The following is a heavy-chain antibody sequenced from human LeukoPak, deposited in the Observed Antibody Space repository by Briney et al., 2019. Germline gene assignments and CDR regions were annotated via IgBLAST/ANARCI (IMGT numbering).Heavy chain of an antibody. J-gene: IGHJ4*02. V-gene: IGHV4-34*01. CDR2: INHSGST. CDR1: GGSLSGYY. D-gene: IGHD3-22*01. Sequence: PSETLSLACAVYGGSLSGYYWNWIRQSPGKGLEWIGEINHSGSTNYNPSLKSRVTISVDTSKNQFSLKLSSVTAADTAVYYCARATFDSRGYYYEGEYWGQGTLVTVSS. CDR3: ARATFDSRGYYYEGEY.